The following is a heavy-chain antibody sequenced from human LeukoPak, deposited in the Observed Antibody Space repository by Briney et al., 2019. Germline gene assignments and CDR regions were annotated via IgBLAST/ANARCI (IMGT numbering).Heavy chain of an antibody. CDR2: FDPEDGET. V-gene: IGHV1-24*01. Sequence: ASVKVSCKVSGYTLTELSMHWVRQAPGKGLEWMGGFDPEDGETIYAQKFQGRVTMTEDTSTDTAYMELSSLRSEDTAVYYCATTFRYSSMAGDFYYFDYWGQGILVTVSS. CDR3: ATTFRYSSMAGDFYYFDY. CDR1: GYTLTELS. J-gene: IGHJ4*02. D-gene: IGHD6-19*01.